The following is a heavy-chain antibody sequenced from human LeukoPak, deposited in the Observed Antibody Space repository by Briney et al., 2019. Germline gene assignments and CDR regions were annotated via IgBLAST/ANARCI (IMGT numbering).Heavy chain of an antibody. Sequence: SETLSLTCTVSGGSISSGDYYWSWIRQPPGKGLEWIGYIYYSGSTYYNPSLKSRVTISVDTSKNQFSLKLGSVTAADTAVYYCARDWIAVAGTDAFDIWGQGTMVTVSS. D-gene: IGHD6-19*01. CDR3: ARDWIAVAGTDAFDI. J-gene: IGHJ3*02. V-gene: IGHV4-30-4*01. CDR1: GGSISSGDYY. CDR2: IYYSGST.